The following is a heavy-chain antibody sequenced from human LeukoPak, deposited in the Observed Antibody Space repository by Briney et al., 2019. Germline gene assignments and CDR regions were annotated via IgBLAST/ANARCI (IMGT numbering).Heavy chain of an antibody. J-gene: IGHJ3*02. V-gene: IGHV4-39*07. CDR3: ARGGSPYYDFWRERGGNRGAFDI. Sequence: PSETLSLTCTVSGGSISSSSYYWSWIRQPPGKGLEWIGEINHSGSTNYNPSLKSRVTISVDTSKNQFSLKLSSVTAADAAVYYCARGGSPYYDFWRERGGNRGAFDIWGQGTMVTVSS. D-gene: IGHD3-3*01. CDR2: INHSGST. CDR1: GGSISSSSYY.